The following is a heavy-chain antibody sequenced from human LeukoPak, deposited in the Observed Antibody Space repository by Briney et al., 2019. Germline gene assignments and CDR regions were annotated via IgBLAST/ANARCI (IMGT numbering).Heavy chain of an antibody. CDR2: INHSGST. V-gene: IGHV4-34*01. CDR1: GGSFSGYY. J-gene: IGHJ1*01. D-gene: IGHD3-22*01. CDR3: ARASYDSSDYEYFHH. Sequence: PSETLSLTCAVYGGSFSGYYWSWIRQPPGKGLEWIGEINHSGSTNYNPSLKSRVTISVDTSKNQFSLKLSSVTAADTAVYYCARASYDSSDYEYFHHWGQGTLVTVSS.